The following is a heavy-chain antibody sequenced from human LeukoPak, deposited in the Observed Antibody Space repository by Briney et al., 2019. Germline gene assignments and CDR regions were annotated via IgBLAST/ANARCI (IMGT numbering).Heavy chain of an antibody. CDR1: GYTFNTYV. Sequence: ASVKASCKAFGYTFNTYVINWGPQATGQGLEWMGWMNPNSGYTGYAQKFQGRVTITRDTSISTAYMELSSLRSEDTAVYYCARVAGRTAYWGQGTLVTVSS. CDR2: MNPNSGYT. D-gene: IGHD6-19*01. CDR3: ARVAGRTAY. J-gene: IGHJ4*02. V-gene: IGHV1-8*03.